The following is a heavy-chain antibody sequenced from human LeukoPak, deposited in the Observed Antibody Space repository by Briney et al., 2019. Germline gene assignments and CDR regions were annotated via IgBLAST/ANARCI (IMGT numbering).Heavy chain of an antibody. CDR3: ARSGYGGRDAFDI. Sequence: SETLSLTCTVSGGSISTYYWSWIRQPPGKGLEWIGYLHYSGSTNYNPSLKSRVTISVDTSKNQCSLKLSSVTAADTAVYYCARSGYGGRDAFDIWGQGTMVTVSS. CDR2: LHYSGST. J-gene: IGHJ3*02. CDR1: GGSISTYY. D-gene: IGHD5-12*01. V-gene: IGHV4-59*01.